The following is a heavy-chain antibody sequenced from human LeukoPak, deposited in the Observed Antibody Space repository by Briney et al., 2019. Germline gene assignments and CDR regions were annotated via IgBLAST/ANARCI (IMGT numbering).Heavy chain of an antibody. CDR3: AKDSVGSGSLDY. Sequence: PGGSLRLSCAASGFTFSSYAMSWVRQAPGKGLEWVSAISGSGGSTYYADSVKGRCTISRDNSKNTLYLQMNSLRAADTAVYYCAKDSVGSGSLDYWGQGTLVTVSS. V-gene: IGHV3-23*01. D-gene: IGHD3-10*01. CDR2: ISGSGGST. J-gene: IGHJ4*02. CDR1: GFTFSSYA.